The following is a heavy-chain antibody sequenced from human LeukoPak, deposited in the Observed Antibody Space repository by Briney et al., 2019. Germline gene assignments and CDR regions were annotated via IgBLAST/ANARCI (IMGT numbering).Heavy chain of an antibody. CDR2: ISYDGSNK. CDR1: AFTFSSYG. CDR3: ARALRMDY. J-gene: IGHJ4*02. V-gene: IGHV3-30*03. Sequence: GGSLRLSCAASAFTFSSYGMHWVRQAPGKGLEWVAVISYDGSNKYYADSVKGRFTISRDNSKNTLYLQMNSLRAEDTAVYYCARALRMDYWGQGTLVTVSS.